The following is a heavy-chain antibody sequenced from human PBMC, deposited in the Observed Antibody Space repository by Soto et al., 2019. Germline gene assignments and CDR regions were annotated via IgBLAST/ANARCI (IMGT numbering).Heavy chain of an antibody. CDR1: GYTFTSYA. CDR3: ARALGGWPDY. V-gene: IGHV1-3*01. D-gene: IGHD6-19*01. CDR2: INAGNGNT. J-gene: IGHJ4*02. Sequence: QVQLVQSGAEVKKPGASVKVSCKASGYTFTSYAMHWVRQAPGQGLEWMGWINAGNGNTKYSQKFQGRVTITRDTSASTAYMELSSLRSDDTAVYYCARALGGWPDYWGQGTLVTVSS.